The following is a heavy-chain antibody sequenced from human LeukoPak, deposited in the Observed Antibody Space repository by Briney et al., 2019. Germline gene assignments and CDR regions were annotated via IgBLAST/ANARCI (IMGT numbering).Heavy chain of an antibody. Sequence: SETLSLTCTVSGGSISSGSYYWSWIRQPAGKGLEWIGRIYTSGSTNYNPSLKSRVTISVDTSKNQFSLKLSSVTAADTAVYYCARDRGTWNDDGFDYWGQGTLVTVSS. D-gene: IGHD1-1*01. CDR2: IYTSGST. J-gene: IGHJ4*02. V-gene: IGHV4-61*02. CDR1: GGSISSGSYY. CDR3: ARDRGTWNDDGFDY.